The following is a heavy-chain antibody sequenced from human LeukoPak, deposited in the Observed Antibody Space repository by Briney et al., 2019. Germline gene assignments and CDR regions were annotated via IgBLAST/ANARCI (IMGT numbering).Heavy chain of an antibody. CDR3: ARAMVRGVPDAFDI. CDR2: LYHSGST. CDR1: GGSISSYY. D-gene: IGHD3-10*01. J-gene: IGHJ3*02. Sequence: SETLSLTCTVSGGSISSYYWSWIRQPPGKGLEWVGSLYHSGSTNYNPSLKSRVTISVDTSKNQFSLKLSSVTAADTAVYYCARAMVRGVPDAFDIWGQGTMVTVSS. V-gene: IGHV4-59*08.